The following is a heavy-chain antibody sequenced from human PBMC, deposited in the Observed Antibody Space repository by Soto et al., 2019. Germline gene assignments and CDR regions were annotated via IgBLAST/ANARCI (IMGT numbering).Heavy chain of an antibody. V-gene: IGHV1-8*02. CDR2: MNPGSGKT. CDR1: GYSFINFD. Sequence: ASVKVSCKASGYSFINFDISWVRQAAGQGPEWLGWMNPGSGKTGYTSKFQGRVAMTRDASTAKSHLDLTSLTSDDTAVYYCARMASPGTLNWFDPWGPGTRVTVSS. D-gene: IGHD1-26*01. CDR3: ARMASPGTLNWFDP. J-gene: IGHJ5*02.